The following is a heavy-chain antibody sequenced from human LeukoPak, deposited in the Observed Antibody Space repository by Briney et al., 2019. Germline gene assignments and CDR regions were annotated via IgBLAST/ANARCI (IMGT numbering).Heavy chain of an antibody. CDR2: MNPNSGNT. D-gene: IGHD2-21*02. V-gene: IGHV1-8*01. CDR3: ARGCPESGGDCYSDH. J-gene: IGHJ5*02. CDR1: GYTFTSYD. Sequence: GASVKVSCKASGYTFTSYDINWVRQATGQGLEWMGWMNPNSGNTGYAQKFQGRVTMTRNTSISTAYMELSSLRSEDTAVYYCARGCPESGGDCYSDHWGQGTLVTVSS.